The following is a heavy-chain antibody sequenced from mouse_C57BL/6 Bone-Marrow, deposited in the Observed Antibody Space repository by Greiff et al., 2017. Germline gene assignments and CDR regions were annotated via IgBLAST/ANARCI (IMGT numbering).Heavy chain of an antibody. CDR1: GYTFTDYY. J-gene: IGHJ1*03. D-gene: IGHD1-1*01. Sequence: EVQLQQSGPELVKPGASVKISCKASGYTFTDYYMNWVKQSHGKSLEWSGDINPNNGGTSYNQKFKGKATLTVDKSSSTAYMELRSLTSEDSAVYYCARPYYGSSYDVWGRGTTVTVSS. V-gene: IGHV1-26*01. CDR3: ARPYYGSSYDV. CDR2: INPNNGGT.